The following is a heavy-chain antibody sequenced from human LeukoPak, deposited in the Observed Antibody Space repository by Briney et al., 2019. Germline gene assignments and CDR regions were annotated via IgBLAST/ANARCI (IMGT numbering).Heavy chain of an antibody. CDR1: GFTFSSYG. CDR2: ISSSSTYI. Sequence: GGSLRLSCAASGFTFSSYGMNWVRQAPGKGLEWVSSISSSSTYIYYADSVKGRFTISRDNAKNSLYLQMNSLRAEDTAIYYCAKSDVLAAVYYGMDVWGQGTRVTVSS. CDR3: AKSDVLAAVYYGMDV. J-gene: IGHJ6*02. V-gene: IGHV3-21*04. D-gene: IGHD6-13*01.